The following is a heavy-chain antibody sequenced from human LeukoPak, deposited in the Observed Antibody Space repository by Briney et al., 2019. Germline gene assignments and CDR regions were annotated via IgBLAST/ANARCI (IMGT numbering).Heavy chain of an antibody. J-gene: IGHJ2*01. V-gene: IGHV4-61*02. CDR2: IYTSGST. CDR3: ARDFRAAAASHRYWYFDL. CDR1: GGSISSSNYY. D-gene: IGHD6-13*01. Sequence: SETLSLTCTVSGGSISSSNYYWSWIRQPAGKGLEWIGRIYTSGSTNYNPSLKSRVTMSVDTSKNQFSLKLSSVTAADTAVYYCARDFRAAAASHRYWYFDLWGRGTLVTVSS.